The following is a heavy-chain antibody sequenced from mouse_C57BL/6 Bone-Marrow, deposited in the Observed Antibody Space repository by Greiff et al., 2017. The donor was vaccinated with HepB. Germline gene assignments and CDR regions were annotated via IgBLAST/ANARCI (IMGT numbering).Heavy chain of an antibody. Sequence: VQLQESGPGLVKPSQSLSLTCSVTGYSITSGYYWNWIRQFPGNKLEWMGYISYDGSNNYNPSLKNRISITRDTSKNQFFLKLNSVTTEDTATYYCARVGNWYYFDYWGQGTTLTVSS. V-gene: IGHV3-6*01. CDR1: GYSITSGYY. J-gene: IGHJ2*01. D-gene: IGHD2-1*01. CDR2: ISYDGSN. CDR3: ARVGNWYYFDY.